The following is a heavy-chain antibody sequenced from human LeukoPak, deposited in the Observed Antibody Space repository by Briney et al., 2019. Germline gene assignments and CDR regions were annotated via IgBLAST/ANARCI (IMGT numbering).Heavy chain of an antibody. CDR3: ARGYDQTGAYYYYYGMDV. CDR2: ISYDGSSE. V-gene: IGHV3-30-3*01. D-gene: IGHD5-12*01. CDR1: GFTFNNYA. Sequence: PGGSLRLSCAASGFTFNNYAIHWVRQAPGKGPEWVAVISYDGSSEHYADSVKGRFTISRDNSKNTLYLQMNSPRAEDTALYYCARGYDQTGAYYYYYGMDVWGLGTTVTVSS. J-gene: IGHJ6*02.